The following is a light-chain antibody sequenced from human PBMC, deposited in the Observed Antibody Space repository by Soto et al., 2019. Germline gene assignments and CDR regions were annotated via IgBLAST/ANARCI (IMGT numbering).Light chain of an antibody. CDR2: DAS. CDR3: QQLSSYPLT. V-gene: IGKV1-9*01. CDR1: QDISNY. Sequence: DIQMTQSPSSLSASVGDRVTITCQASQDISNYLNWYQQKPGKAPKLLIYDASTLQSGVPSRFSGTGSGTEFTLTISSLQPEDFASYYCQQLSSYPLTFGRGTKVDIK. J-gene: IGKJ4*01.